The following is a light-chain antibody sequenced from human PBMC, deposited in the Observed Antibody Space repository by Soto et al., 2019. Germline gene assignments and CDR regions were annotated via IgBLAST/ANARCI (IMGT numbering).Light chain of an antibody. CDR3: QQYYGNPQT. V-gene: IGKV3D-15*01. CDR2: GAS. Sequence: EILMTQSPATLSVSPGETTRLSCRASQSINSDVAWYQQKVGQTPRILIHGASTRDTGIAARFSGSGSGTDFTLTISSLQAEDVAVYYCQQYYGNPQTFGQGTKVDIK. CDR1: QSINSD. J-gene: IGKJ1*01.